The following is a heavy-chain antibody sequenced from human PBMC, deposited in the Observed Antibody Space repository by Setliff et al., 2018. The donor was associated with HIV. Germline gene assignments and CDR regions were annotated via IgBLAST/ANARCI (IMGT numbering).Heavy chain of an antibody. CDR2: IIPIFGTT. CDR1: GGTFSSYT. J-gene: IGHJ3*02. CDR3: ARGGEVGATSKSGIGAFDI. Sequence: GASVKVSCKASGGTFSSYTISWVRQAPGQGLEWMGGIIPIFGTTNYAQKFQGRVTITTDESTSTAYMELSSLRSEDTAVYYCARGGEVGATSKSGIGAFDIWGQGTMVTVSS. D-gene: IGHD1-26*01. V-gene: IGHV1-69*05.